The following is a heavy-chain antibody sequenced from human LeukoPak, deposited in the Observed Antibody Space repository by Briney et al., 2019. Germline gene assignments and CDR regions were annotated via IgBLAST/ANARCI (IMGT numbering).Heavy chain of an antibody. D-gene: IGHD1-26*01. CDR3: ARRISGTSAFDV. Sequence: GGSLRLSCAASGFTFSSNGVHWVRQAPGKGLEWVAVIWTDGRAKYYADSVKGRFTISRDNSQNILFLQMNSLSAEDTAVYYCARRISGTSAFDVWGQGTLVIVSS. V-gene: IGHV3-33*01. CDR1: GFTFSSNG. CDR2: IWTDGRAK. J-gene: IGHJ3*01.